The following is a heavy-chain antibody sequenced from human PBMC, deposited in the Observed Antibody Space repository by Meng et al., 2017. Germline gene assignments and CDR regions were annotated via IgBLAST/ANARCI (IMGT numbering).Heavy chain of an antibody. J-gene: IGHJ4*02. Sequence: QVQLPQWGAGLLKPSGTLSLTCAVYGGSFSGYYWSWIRQPPGKGLEWIGEINHSGSTNYNPSLKRRVTISVDTSKNQFSLKLSSVTAAHTAVYYCAYATTVSNWGQGTLVTVSS. CDR2: INHSGST. CDR3: AYATTVSN. D-gene: IGHD4-11*01. CDR1: GGSFSGYY. V-gene: IGHV4-34*01.